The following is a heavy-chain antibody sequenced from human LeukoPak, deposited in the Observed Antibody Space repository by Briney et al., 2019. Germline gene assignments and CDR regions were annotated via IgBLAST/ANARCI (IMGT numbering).Heavy chain of an antibody. V-gene: IGHV3-23*01. CDR1: GFTFSSYA. Sequence: GGTLRLSCAASGFTFSSYAMSWVRQAPGKGLEWVSAISDSGGTTWYADSLKGRFAISRDNSKNTLFLQMNSLRAEDTARYYCAKDYYDDSGSGYDFWGQGTLVTVSS. CDR3: AKDYYDDSGSGYDF. D-gene: IGHD3-22*01. CDR2: ISDSGGTT. J-gene: IGHJ4*02.